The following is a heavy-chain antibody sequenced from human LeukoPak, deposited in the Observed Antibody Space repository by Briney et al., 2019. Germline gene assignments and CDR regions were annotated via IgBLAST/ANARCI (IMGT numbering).Heavy chain of an antibody. D-gene: IGHD4-17*01. Sequence: GGSLRLSCAASGFPFSSYSMNWVRQAPGKGLEWVSSISSSSSYVYYADSVKGRFTISRDNAKNSLYLQMNSLRAEDTAVYYCARADYGDFTFDYWGQGTLVTVSS. V-gene: IGHV3-21*01. CDR2: ISSSSSYV. J-gene: IGHJ4*02. CDR3: ARADYGDFTFDY. CDR1: GFPFSSYS.